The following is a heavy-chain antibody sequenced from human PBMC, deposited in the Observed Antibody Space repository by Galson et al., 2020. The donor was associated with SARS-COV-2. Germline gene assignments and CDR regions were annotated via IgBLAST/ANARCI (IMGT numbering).Heavy chain of an antibody. Sequence: SLRLSCAASGFTFSSYGMHWVRQAPGKGLEWVAVIWYDGSNKYYADSVKGRFTISRDNSKNTLYLQMNSLRAEDTAVYYCAKEYQLPDYYYYYYMDVWGKGTTVTVSS. CDR1: GFTFSSYG. J-gene: IGHJ6*03. V-gene: IGHV3-33*06. CDR2: IWYDGSNK. D-gene: IGHD2-2*01. CDR3: AKEYQLPDYYYYYYMDV.